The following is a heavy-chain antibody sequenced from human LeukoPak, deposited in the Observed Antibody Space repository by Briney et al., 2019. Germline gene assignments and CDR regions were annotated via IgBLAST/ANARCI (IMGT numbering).Heavy chain of an antibody. J-gene: IGHJ4*02. D-gene: IGHD1-26*01. CDR2: IKQDGSEK. V-gene: IGHV3-7*01. CDR3: ARDLNIVGATWSDY. Sequence: AGRSLGLSCAASGFTFSSYWMRWVGQAACKGLHLVSNIKQDGSEKYYVDSVKGRFTISRDNAKTSLYLQMNSLRAEDTAVYYCARDLNIVGATWSDYWGQGTLVTVSS. CDR1: GFTFSSYW.